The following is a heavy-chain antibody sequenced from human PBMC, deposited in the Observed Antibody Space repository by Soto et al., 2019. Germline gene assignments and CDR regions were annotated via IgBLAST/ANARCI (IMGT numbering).Heavy chain of an antibody. V-gene: IGHV3-30-3*01. Sequence: GGSLRLSCAASGFTFSSYAMHWVRQAPGKGLEWVAVISYDGSNKYYADSVKGRFTISRDNSKNTLYLQMNSLRAEDTAVYYCARGIRYSSSYKTSDPWGKGTMVTV. CDR2: ISYDGSNK. CDR3: ARGIRYSSSYKTSDP. D-gene: IGHD6-13*01. J-gene: IGHJ5*02. CDR1: GFTFSSYA.